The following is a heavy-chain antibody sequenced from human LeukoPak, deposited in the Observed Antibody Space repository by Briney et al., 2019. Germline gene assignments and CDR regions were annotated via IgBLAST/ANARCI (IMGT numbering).Heavy chain of an antibody. CDR3: AENPMVRGVILPSYFDY. V-gene: IGHV3-23*01. J-gene: IGHJ4*02. CDR2: ISGSGGIT. CDR1: GFTFSRYA. Sequence: GGSLRLSCAASGFTFSRYAMSWVSQAPGKGLEWVSAISGSGGITYYAVSLKCRFTISRDNSKNTLYLQMNSLRAEDTAVYYCAENPMVRGVILPSYFDYWGQGALVTVSS. D-gene: IGHD3-10*01.